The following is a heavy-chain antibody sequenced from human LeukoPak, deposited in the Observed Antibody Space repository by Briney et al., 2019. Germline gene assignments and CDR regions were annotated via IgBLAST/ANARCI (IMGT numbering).Heavy chain of an antibody. J-gene: IGHJ4*02. CDR3: ARGTSSGAYFQVDW. D-gene: IGHD4-17*01. CDR1: GRPLSSSRYH. V-gene: IGHV4-39*07. Sequence: SETLSLPCTVSGRPLSSSRYHCGWIRKPPGKGLGRIESIYYSGSTYYNPSLQSRVTISVDSSKNQFSLQLSSLTAADTAMYYCARGTSSGAYFQVDWWGQGTPVIVSS. CDR2: IYYSGST.